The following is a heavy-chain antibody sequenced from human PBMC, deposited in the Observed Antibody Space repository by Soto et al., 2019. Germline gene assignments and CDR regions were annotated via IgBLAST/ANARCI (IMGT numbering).Heavy chain of an antibody. CDR1: GYTFTSYA. CDR2: ISAYNGNT. CDR3: ARDSPPPRE. V-gene: IGHV1-18*01. Sequence: QVQLVQSGAEVKKPGASVKVSCKASGYTFTSYAISWVRQAPGQGLEWMGWISAYNGNTNYAQKLQXXXTXSTDTSTSTAYMELRSLRSDDTAAYYCARDSPPPREWGQGTLVTVSS. J-gene: IGHJ4*02.